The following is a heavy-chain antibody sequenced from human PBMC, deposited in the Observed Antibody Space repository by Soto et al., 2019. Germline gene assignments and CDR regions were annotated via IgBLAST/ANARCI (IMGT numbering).Heavy chain of an antibody. CDR1: GFTFSSFS. V-gene: IGHV3-21*01. J-gene: IGHJ6*03. CDR3: ARSGIAAAGTWRYYWYMDV. Sequence: PGGSLRLSCAASGFTFSSFSMNWVRQAPGKGLEWVSSITSSSTYIDYADSVKGRFTVSRDNARNLLYLQMNSLRAEDTAVYYCARSGIAAAGTWRYYWYMDVWGKGTTVTVSS. D-gene: IGHD6-13*01. CDR2: ITSSSTYI.